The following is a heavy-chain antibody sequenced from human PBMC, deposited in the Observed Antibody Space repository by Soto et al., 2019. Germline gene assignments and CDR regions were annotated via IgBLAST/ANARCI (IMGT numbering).Heavy chain of an antibody. CDR3: AYTPTVTTRGWFDP. CDR2: INHSGST. J-gene: IGHJ5*02. CDR1: GGSFSGYY. V-gene: IGHV4-34*01. Sequence: QVQLQQWGAGLLKPSETLSLTCAVYGGSFSGYYWSWIRQPPGKGLEWIGEINHSGSTNYNPSLKSRVTILVDTSKNQFSLMLSSVTAADTAVYYCAYTPTVTTRGWFDPWGQGTLVTVSS. D-gene: IGHD4-17*01.